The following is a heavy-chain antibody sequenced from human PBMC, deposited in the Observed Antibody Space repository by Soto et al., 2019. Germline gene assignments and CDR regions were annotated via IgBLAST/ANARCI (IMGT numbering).Heavy chain of an antibody. CDR2: IWYEGRNK. CDR1: GFTFSSYV. V-gene: IGHV3-33*01. D-gene: IGHD4-17*01. J-gene: IGHJ4*02. Sequence: QVQLVESGGGVVQPGRSLRLSCAASGFTFSSYVMHLVRQAPGKGLEWVAVIWYEGRNKYYADSVKCRLTISRDNSKNTLHLQMHSLRAEDTAVYYCAREPMMDGDSWGTCGYWGQGTLVTVSS. CDR3: AREPMMDGDSWGTCGY.